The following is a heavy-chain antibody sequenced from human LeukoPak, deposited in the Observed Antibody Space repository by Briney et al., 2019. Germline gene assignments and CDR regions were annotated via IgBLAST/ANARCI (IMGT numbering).Heavy chain of an antibody. CDR3: TRGSSISAQGDT. CDR2: INPSSGGT. V-gene: IGHV1-2*02. J-gene: IGHJ4*02. D-gene: IGHD3-16*01. Sequence: ASVKVSCKASGYTFTGYYMHWVRQAPGQGLEWMGWINPSSGGTNYAQKFQGRVTVTRDTSISTAYMDLSRLRSDDTAVFYCTRGSSISAQGDTWGQGTLVSVSS. CDR1: GYTFTGYY.